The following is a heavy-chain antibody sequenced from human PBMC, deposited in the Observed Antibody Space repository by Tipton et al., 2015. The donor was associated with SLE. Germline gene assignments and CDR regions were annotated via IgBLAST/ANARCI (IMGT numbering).Heavy chain of an antibody. D-gene: IGHD7-27*01. CDR3: ARDLTEYGMDV. Sequence: SLRLSCAASGFTFSSYSMNWVRPAPGKGLGWVSSISSSSSYIYYADSVKGRFTISRDNSKNTLYLQMNSLRAEDTAVYYCARDLTEYGMDVWGQGTTVIVSS. CDR1: GFTFSSYS. V-gene: IGHV3-21*01. J-gene: IGHJ6*02. CDR2: ISSSSSYI.